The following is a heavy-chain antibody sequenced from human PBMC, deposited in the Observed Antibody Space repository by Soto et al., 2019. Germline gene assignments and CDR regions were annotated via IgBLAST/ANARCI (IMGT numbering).Heavy chain of an antibody. CDR2: IYYSGSA. CDR1: GGSISNFF. Sequence: SETLYLTCTVSGGSISNFFWNWIRQPPGKGLEWIGYIYYSGSANYSPSLKSRATISEDTSENKLSLKLRSVTAADTAVYYCVRGEYCSGGSCYGEYNWFDLWGQGTLVTVSS. V-gene: IGHV4-59*01. D-gene: IGHD2-15*01. J-gene: IGHJ5*02. CDR3: VRGEYCSGGSCYGEYNWFDL.